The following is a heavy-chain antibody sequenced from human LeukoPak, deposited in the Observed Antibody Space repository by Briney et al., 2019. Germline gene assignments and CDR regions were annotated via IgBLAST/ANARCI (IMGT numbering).Heavy chain of an antibody. V-gene: IGHV3-21*01. Sequence: GGSLRLSCAAPGFTFSSYSMNWVRQAPGKGRAWVSSISSSSSYIYYADSVKGRFTISRDNAKNSLYLQMNSLRAEDTAVYYCARETWQQLYDYWGQGTLVTVSS. D-gene: IGHD6-13*01. CDR1: GFTFSSYS. CDR2: ISSSSSYI. CDR3: ARETWQQLYDY. J-gene: IGHJ4*02.